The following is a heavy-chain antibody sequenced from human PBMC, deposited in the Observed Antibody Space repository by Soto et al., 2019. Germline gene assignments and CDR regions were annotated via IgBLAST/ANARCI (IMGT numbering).Heavy chain of an antibody. D-gene: IGHD3-16*02. Sequence: QVQLQQWGAGLLKPSETLSLTCAVYGGSFSGYYWSWIRQPPGKGLEWIGEINHSGSTNYNPSLKSRVTISVDPSKNQFSLKLSSVTAADTAVYYCARQAAYDYVWGSYRLHDYWGQGTLVTVSS. CDR3: ARQAAYDYVWGSYRLHDY. CDR2: INHSGST. J-gene: IGHJ4*02. CDR1: GGSFSGYY. V-gene: IGHV4-34*01.